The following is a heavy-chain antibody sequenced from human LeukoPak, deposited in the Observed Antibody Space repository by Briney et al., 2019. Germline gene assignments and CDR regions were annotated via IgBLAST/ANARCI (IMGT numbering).Heavy chain of an antibody. V-gene: IGHV1-2*02. D-gene: IGHD6-13*01. CDR2: SNPSSGGT. Sequence: ASVKVSCKASGYTFSDYHIHWLRQAPGQGLEWMGWSNPSSGGTNYAEKFHGRVTMTRDTSTNTACMELSRLRSDDTAVYFCTRVRALAAAGTGARYFQDWGQGTLVTVSS. J-gene: IGHJ1*01. CDR1: GYTFSDYH. CDR3: TRVRALAAAGTGARYFQD.